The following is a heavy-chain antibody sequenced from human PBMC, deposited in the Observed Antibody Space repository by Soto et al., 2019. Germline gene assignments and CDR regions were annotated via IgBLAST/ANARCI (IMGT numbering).Heavy chain of an antibody. CDR1: GYTFTRYF. J-gene: IGHJ4*02. CDR3: ARDGTFDI. D-gene: IGHD1-7*01. CDR2: INPAGGAT. Sequence: SCKASGYTFTRYFVQWIRQGPGQDLEWVGLINPAGGATSYAQKFQGRVTMTRDTSTRTVFMEMSSLRSDDTAVYFCARDGTFDIWGQGTLVTVSS. V-gene: IGHV1-46*01.